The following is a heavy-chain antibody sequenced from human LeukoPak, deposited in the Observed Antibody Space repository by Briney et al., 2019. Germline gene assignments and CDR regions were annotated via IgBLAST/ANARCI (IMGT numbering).Heavy chain of an antibody. J-gene: IGHJ4*02. V-gene: IGHV4-39*01. D-gene: IGHD3-22*01. CDR2: IYYSGST. CDR1: GGSISSSSYY. Sequence: PSETLSLTCTVSGGSISSSSYYWGWIRQPPGKGLEWIGSIYYSGSTYYNPSLKSRVTISVDTSKNQFSLKLSSVTAADTAVYCCATPTYHYYDSSGYYGDYWGQGTLVTVSS. CDR3: ATPTYHYYDSSGYYGDY.